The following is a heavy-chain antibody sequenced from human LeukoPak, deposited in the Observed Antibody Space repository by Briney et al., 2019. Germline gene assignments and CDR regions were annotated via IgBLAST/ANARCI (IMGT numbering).Heavy chain of an antibody. D-gene: IGHD6-19*01. Sequence: GRSLRLSCAASGFTFSSYGMHWVRQAPGKGLEWVAVISYDGSNKYYADSVKGRFTISRDNSKNTLYLQMNSLRAEDTAVYYCANSYSSGWFLPFDSVDYWGQGTLVTVSS. CDR3: ANSYSSGWFLPFDSVDY. CDR2: ISYDGSNK. CDR1: GFTFSSYG. J-gene: IGHJ4*02. V-gene: IGHV3-30*18.